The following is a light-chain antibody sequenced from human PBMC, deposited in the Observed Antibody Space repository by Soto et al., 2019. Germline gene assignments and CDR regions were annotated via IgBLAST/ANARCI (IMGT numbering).Light chain of an antibody. CDR2: AAS. V-gene: IGKV1-39*01. CDR1: QRVDSY. CDR3: QQTYTSVET. J-gene: IGKJ1*01. Sequence: DIQVTQSPSSLSASVGDSVTLSCQTSQRVDSYIHWYQHQSGKPPKLLIYAASTLQDGVPSRFSGGGSGTAFSLIITGLQPGYSATYYCQQTYTSVETFGQGTKV.